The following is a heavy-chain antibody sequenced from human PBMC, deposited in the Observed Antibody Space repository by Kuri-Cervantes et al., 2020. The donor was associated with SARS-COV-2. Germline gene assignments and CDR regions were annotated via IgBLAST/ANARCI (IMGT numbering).Heavy chain of an antibody. Sequence: GESLKISCTASGFTFGDYAMSWVRQAPGKGLEWVAFIRYEGISKYYVDSVKGRFTISRDNPKNTLFLHMNSLRAEDTAVYYCARDWAGTEGFDAFDIWGQGTMVTVSS. D-gene: IGHD3/OR15-3a*01. V-gene: IGHV3-30*02. CDR3: ARDWAGTEGFDAFDI. CDR1: GFTFGDYA. CDR2: IRYEGISK. J-gene: IGHJ3*02.